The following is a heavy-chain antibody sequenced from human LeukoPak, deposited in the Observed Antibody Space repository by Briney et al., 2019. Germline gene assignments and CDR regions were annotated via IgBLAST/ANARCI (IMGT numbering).Heavy chain of an antibody. CDR1: GGSFSGYH. J-gene: IGHJ4*02. Sequence: SETLSLTCAVYGGSFSGYHWSWIRQPPGKGLEWIGEINHSGSTNYNPSLKSRVTISVDTSKNQFSLKLSSVTAADTAVYYCAGSSSWYDYWGQGTLVTVSS. CDR2: INHSGST. CDR3: AGSSSWYDY. V-gene: IGHV4-34*01. D-gene: IGHD6-13*01.